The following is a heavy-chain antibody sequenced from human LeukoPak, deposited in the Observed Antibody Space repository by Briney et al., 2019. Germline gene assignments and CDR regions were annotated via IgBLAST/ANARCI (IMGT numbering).Heavy chain of an antibody. V-gene: IGHV1-24*01. J-gene: IGHJ5*02. CDR2: FDPEDGET. CDR3: ARDRGNIVPAAIRYWFDP. D-gene: IGHD2-2*02. CDR1: GYTLTELS. Sequence: ASVKVSCKVSGYTLTELSMHWVRQAPGKGLEWMGGFDPEDGETIYAQKFQGRVTMTEDTSTDTAYMELSSLRSEDTAVYYCARDRGNIVPAAIRYWFDPWGQGTLVTVSS.